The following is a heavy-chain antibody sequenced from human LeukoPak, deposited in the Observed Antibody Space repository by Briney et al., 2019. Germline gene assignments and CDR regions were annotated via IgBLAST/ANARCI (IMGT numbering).Heavy chain of an antibody. CDR2: INHSGST. CDR1: GGSFSGYY. CDR3: ARAVRRIFGVVIGPRSQYYFDY. Sequence: SETLSLTCAVYGGSFSGYYWSWIRQPPGKGLEWIGEINHSGSTNYNPSLKSRVTISVDTSKNQFSLKLSSVTAADTAVYYCARAVRRIFGVVIGPRSQYYFDYWGQGTLVTVSS. J-gene: IGHJ4*02. V-gene: IGHV4-34*01. D-gene: IGHD3-3*01.